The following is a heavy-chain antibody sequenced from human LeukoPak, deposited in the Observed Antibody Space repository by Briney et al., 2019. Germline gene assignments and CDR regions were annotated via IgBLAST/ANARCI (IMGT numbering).Heavy chain of an antibody. D-gene: IGHD1-26*01. Sequence: PGGSLRLSCAASGFTFSSYSMNWVRQAPGKGLEWVSSISSSSSYIYYADSVKGRLTISRDNAKNSLYLQMNSLRAEDTAVYYCARDGTSTENDYWGQGTLVTVSS. CDR1: GFTFSSYS. V-gene: IGHV3-21*01. CDR2: ISSSSSYI. CDR3: ARDGTSTENDY. J-gene: IGHJ4*02.